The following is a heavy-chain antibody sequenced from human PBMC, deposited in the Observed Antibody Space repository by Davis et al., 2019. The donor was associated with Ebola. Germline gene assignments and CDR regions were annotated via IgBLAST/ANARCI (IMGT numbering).Heavy chain of an antibody. CDR1: GFSFSSYA. V-gene: IGHV3-30-3*01. Sequence: PGGSLRLSCAASGFSFSSYAMHWVRQAPGKGLEWAAVISYDGYNKYYADSVRGRFTISRDNSKNTLYLQMNTLRAEDTAVYYCARDPLSREYTNARHWFDSWGQGTLVTVSS. J-gene: IGHJ5*01. CDR3: ARDPLSREYTNARHWFDS. CDR2: ISYDGYNK. D-gene: IGHD1-1*01.